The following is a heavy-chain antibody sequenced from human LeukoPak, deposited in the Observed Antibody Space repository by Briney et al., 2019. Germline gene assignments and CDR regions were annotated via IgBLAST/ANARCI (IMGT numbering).Heavy chain of an antibody. Sequence: GASVKVSCKASGYTFTGYSIHWVRQAPGQGLEWMGWMNPNSGNTGYAQKFQGRGTITRNTSISTAYMGLSSLRSEDTAVYYCARGRAAAGDRGWGYYYYYYVDVWGKGTTVTVSS. J-gene: IGHJ6*03. CDR1: GYTFTGYS. CDR2: MNPNSGNT. D-gene: IGHD6-13*01. CDR3: ARGRAAAGDRGWGYYYYYYVDV. V-gene: IGHV1-8*03.